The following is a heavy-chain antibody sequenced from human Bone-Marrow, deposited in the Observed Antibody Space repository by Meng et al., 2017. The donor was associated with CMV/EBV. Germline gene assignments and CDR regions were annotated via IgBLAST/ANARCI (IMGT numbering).Heavy chain of an antibody. Sequence: SETLSLTCAVYGGSFSDYCWSWIRQSPGKGLEWIGEINHRGSSNYNPTLKSRVTMSVDTSKNQFSLKLMSVTAADTAVYYCVRGGIATRPNYWGQGTLVTCYS. CDR2: INHRGSS. J-gene: IGHJ4*01. CDR1: GGSFSDYC. CDR3: VRGGIATRPNY. V-gene: IGHV4-34*01. D-gene: IGHD6-6*01.